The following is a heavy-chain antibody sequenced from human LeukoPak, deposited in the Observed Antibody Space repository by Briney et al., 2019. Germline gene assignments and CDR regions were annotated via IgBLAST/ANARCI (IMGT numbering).Heavy chain of an antibody. J-gene: IGHJ4*02. CDR3: TRTYPGSIAARPPYFDY. V-gene: IGHV3-49*04. D-gene: IGHD6-6*01. CDR1: GFTFGDYA. Sequence: GGSLRLSCAGSGFTFGDYAMSWVRQAPGKGLEWVGFIRSKAYGGTTEYAASVKGRFTISRDDSKSIAYLQMNSLKTEDTAVYYCTRTYPGSIAARPPYFDYWGQGTLVTVSS. CDR2: IRSKAYGGTT.